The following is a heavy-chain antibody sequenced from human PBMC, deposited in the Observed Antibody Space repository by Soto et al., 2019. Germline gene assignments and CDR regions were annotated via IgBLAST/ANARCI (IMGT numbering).Heavy chain of an antibody. CDR2: ISYDGSNK. CDR1: GFTFSSYA. CDR3: ARCIRGWLDHSGMDV. V-gene: IGHV3-30-3*01. Sequence: GGSLRLSCAASGFTFSSYAMHWVRQAPGKGLEWVAVISYDGSNKYYADSVKGRFTISRDSSKNTLYLQMNSLRAEDTAVYYCARCIRGWLDHSGMDVWGQGTTVTVSS. J-gene: IGHJ6*02. D-gene: IGHD6-19*01.